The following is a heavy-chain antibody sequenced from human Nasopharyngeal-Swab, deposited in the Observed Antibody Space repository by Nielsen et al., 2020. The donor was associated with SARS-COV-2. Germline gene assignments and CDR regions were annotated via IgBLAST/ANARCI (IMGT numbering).Heavy chain of an antibody. CDR2: IYSGGCR. CDR3: ARFGSGFYGMDV. V-gene: IGHV3-53*04. CDR1: EFTVSSNY. D-gene: IGHD3-10*01. Sequence: LKISCAASEFTVSSNYMSGVRQAPGQGLEWVSVIYSGGCRYYADSVKGRFTISRPNSKNKMYLQMNSLRAEDTAGAYYARFGSGFYGMDVWGQGTTVTVSS. J-gene: IGHJ6*02.